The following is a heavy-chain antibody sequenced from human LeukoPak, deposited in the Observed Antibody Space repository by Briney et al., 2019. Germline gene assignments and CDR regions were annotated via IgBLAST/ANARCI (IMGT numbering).Heavy chain of an antibody. Sequence: PGGSLRLSCAASGFTFSSYAMHWVRQAPGKGLEWVAVISYDGSNKYYADSVKGRFTISRDNSKNTLYLQMNSLRAEDTAVYYCARGHSISPNWFDPWGQGTLVTVSS. V-gene: IGHV3-30-3*01. J-gene: IGHJ5*02. D-gene: IGHD6-13*01. CDR3: ARGHSISPNWFDP. CDR2: ISYDGSNK. CDR1: GFTFSSYA.